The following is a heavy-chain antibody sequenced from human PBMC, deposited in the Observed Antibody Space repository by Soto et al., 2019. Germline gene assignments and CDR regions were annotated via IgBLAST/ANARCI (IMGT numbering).Heavy chain of an antibody. V-gene: IGHV4-34*01. CDR3: ASTYYDFWSGYSYYYYYGMDV. D-gene: IGHD3-3*01. J-gene: IGHJ6*02. CDR2: INHSGST. Sequence: KPSETLSLTCAVYGGSFSGYYWSWIRQPPGKGLEWIGEINHSGSTNYNPSLKSRVTISVDTSKNQFSLKLSSVTAADTAVYYCASTYYDFWSGYSYYYYYGMDVWGQGTTVTVSS. CDR1: GGSFSGYY.